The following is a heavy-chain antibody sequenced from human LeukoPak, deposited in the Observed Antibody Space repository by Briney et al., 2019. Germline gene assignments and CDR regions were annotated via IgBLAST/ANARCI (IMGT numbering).Heavy chain of an antibody. D-gene: IGHD1-26*01. CDR1: GFSVRNNY. V-gene: IGHV3-66*01. J-gene: IGHJ5*02. Sequence: PGGSLRLSCEASGFSVRNNYMNWVRQAPGKGLEWVSVIYSSGSTNYADSMKGRFAVSRDNAHNTLFLQMRNLTVEDTGIYYCAKDMGIDPWGQGTQVIVSS. CDR3: AKDMGIDP. CDR2: IYSSGST.